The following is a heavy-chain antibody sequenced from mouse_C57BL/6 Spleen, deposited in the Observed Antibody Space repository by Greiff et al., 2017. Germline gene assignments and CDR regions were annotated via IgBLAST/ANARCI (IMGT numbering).Heavy chain of an antibody. CDR1: GFSLTSYG. J-gene: IGHJ4*01. CDR2: IWSGGST. CDR3: ARSLSMITADLYAMDY. V-gene: IGHV2-2*01. D-gene: IGHD2-4*01. Sequence: VKLVESGPGLVQPSQSLSITCTVSGFSLTSYGVHWVRQSPGKGLEWLGVIWSGGSTDYNAAFISRLSISKDNSKSQVFFKMNSLQADDTARYYCARSLSMITADLYAMDYWGQGTSDTVSS.